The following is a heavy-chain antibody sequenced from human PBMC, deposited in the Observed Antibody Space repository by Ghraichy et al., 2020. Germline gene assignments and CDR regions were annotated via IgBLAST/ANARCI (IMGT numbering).Heavy chain of an antibody. D-gene: IGHD2/OR15-2a*01. CDR2: IYYSGST. Sequence: SETLSLTCPVSGGYISNYYWSWSRQSPGRGLEWIGYIYYSGSTNYNPSFESRVTMSVNMSEKQFSLRLTYVSAADTAVYYCARWDTNIDAFDMWGQGTMVTVSS. CDR1: GGYISNYY. J-gene: IGHJ3*02. V-gene: IGHV4-59*01. CDR3: ARWDTNIDAFDM.